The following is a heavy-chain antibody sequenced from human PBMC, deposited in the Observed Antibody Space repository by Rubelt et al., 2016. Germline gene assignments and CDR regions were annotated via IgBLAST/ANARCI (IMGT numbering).Heavy chain of an antibody. Sequence: QVQLVQSGAEVRKPGASVRLSCPASAYTFKTYYIHWVRQAPGQGLEWLGWINPNSGGTNYAQKFQGRVPRTRDTSISTAYMELRGLRSDDTAVYYCARDQIEVRPGFDQWGQGTLVTVSS. D-gene: IGHD6-6*01. V-gene: IGHV1-2*02. CDR1: AYTFKTYY. J-gene: IGHJ4*02. CDR2: INPNSGGT. CDR3: ARDQIEVRPGFDQ.